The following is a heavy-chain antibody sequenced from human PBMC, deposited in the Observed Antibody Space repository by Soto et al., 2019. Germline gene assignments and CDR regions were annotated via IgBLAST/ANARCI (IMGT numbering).Heavy chain of an antibody. CDR2: IYPGDSDT. D-gene: IGHD6-19*01. V-gene: IGHV5-51*01. CDR3: ARSLDSSGWPYFDY. J-gene: IGHJ4*02. CDR1: GYSFISYW. Sequence: GESLKISCKGSGYSFISYWIGWVRQMPGKGLEWMGIIYPGDSDTRYSPSFQGQVTISADKSISTAHLQWSSLKASDTAMYYCARSLDSSGWPYFDYWGQGTLVTVSS.